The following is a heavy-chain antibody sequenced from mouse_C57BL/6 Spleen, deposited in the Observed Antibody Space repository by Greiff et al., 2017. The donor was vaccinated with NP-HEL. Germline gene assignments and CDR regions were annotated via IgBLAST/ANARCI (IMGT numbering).Heavy chain of an antibody. D-gene: IGHD2-2*01. Sequence: QVQLQQSGAELVRPGASVKLSCKASGYTFTDYYINWVKQRPGQGLEWIARIYPGSGNTYYNEKFKGKATLTAEKSSSTAYMQLSSLTSEDSAVYFCARTDYGYDRNWFAYWGQGTLVTVSA. J-gene: IGHJ3*01. CDR3: ARTDYGYDRNWFAY. CDR1: GYTFTDYY. CDR2: IYPGSGNT. V-gene: IGHV1-76*01.